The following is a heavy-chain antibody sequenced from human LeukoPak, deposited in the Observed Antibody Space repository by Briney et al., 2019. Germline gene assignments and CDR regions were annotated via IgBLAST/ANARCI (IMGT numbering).Heavy chain of an antibody. J-gene: IGHJ4*02. V-gene: IGHV3-23*01. D-gene: IGHD6-19*01. CDR3: AKDFTVAGPDY. CDR1: GFTFSSYA. Sequence: GGSLRLSCATSGFTFSSYAMHWVRQAPGKGLEWVSAISASGDRTYYADSVKGRFTISRDNTENTLYLQMNSLRAEDTAVYYCAKDFTVAGPDYWGQGTLVTVSS. CDR2: ISASGDRT.